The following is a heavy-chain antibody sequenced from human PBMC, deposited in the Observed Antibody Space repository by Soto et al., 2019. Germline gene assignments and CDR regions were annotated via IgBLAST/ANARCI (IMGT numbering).Heavy chain of an antibody. D-gene: IGHD3-3*01. Sequence: ASVKVSCKASGYTFTGYYMHWVRQAPGQGLEWMGWINPNSGSTNYAQKFQGWVTMTRDTSMSTVYMELSRLRSEDTAVYYCARDHYDFWSGYFERTDYYYYYYMDVWGKGTTVTVSS. CDR1: GYTFTGYY. J-gene: IGHJ6*03. CDR2: INPNSGST. V-gene: IGHV1-2*04. CDR3: ARDHYDFWSGYFERTDYYYYYYMDV.